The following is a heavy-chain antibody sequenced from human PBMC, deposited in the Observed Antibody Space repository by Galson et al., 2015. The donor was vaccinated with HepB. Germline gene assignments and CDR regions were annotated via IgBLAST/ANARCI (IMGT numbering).Heavy chain of an antibody. CDR3: AREGDCSSTSCYMGQYWYFDL. J-gene: IGHJ2*01. Sequence: SVKVSCKASGGTFSSYAISWVRQAPGQGLEWMGGIIPIFGTANYAQKFQGRVTITADESTSTAYMELSSLRSEDTAVYYCAREGDCSSTSCYMGQYWYFDLWGRGTLVTVSS. CDR1: GGTFSSYA. V-gene: IGHV1-69*13. D-gene: IGHD2-2*02. CDR2: IIPIFGTA.